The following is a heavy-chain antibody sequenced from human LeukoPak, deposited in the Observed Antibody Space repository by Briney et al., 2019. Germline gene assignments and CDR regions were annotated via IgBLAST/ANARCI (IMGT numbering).Heavy chain of an antibody. CDR1: GFTFSSYS. J-gene: IGHJ4*02. Sequence: GGSLRLSCAASGFTFSSYSMNWVRQAPGKGLEWVSYISSDSSTIFYADSVKGRFTISRDNVKNSLFLQLNSLRDEDTAVYYCARDEDAFGGQGTLVTVSS. V-gene: IGHV3-48*02. CDR3: ARDEDAF. CDR2: ISSDSSTI.